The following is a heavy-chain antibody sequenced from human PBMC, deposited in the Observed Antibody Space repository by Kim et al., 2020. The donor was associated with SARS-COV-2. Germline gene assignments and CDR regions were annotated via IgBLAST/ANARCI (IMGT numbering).Heavy chain of an antibody. CDR2: MRSSTYGGTA. V-gene: IGHV3-49*04. CDR1: GFTFGDYA. Sequence: GGSLRLSCTASGFTFGDYAIIWVRQAPGQGLEWVGFMRSSTYGGTAKYAASVRDRFTSARDDSKNIAYLQMNSLKTEDTAVYYCSRERGYGDSYVRPDFDLWGRGTLVTVSS. CDR3: SRERGYGDSYVRPDFDL. D-gene: IGHD4-17*01. J-gene: IGHJ2*01.